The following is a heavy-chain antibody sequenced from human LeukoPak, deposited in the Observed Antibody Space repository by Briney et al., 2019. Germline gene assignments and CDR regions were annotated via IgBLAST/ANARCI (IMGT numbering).Heavy chain of an antibody. CDR3: VSRRTAPDWDYDY. D-gene: IGHD1-7*01. CDR2: IRTGSTTK. Sequence: GGSLRLSCAATGFTFSNYNMDWVRQAPGKGLEWISYIRTGSTTKYYADSVKGRFTISRDDAKNSLYLQMNSLRAEDTALYYCVSRRTAPDWDYDYWGQGTLATVSS. CDR1: GFTFSNYN. V-gene: IGHV3-48*04. J-gene: IGHJ4*02.